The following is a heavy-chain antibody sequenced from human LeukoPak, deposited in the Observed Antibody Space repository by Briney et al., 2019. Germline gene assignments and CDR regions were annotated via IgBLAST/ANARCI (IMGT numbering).Heavy chain of an antibody. CDR2: IIPILGIA. J-gene: IGHJ4*02. CDR3: ARLTDIVATDIDY. CDR1: GGTFSSYT. V-gene: IGHV1-69*02. D-gene: IGHD5-12*01. Sequence: GASVKVSCKASGGTFSSYTISWVRQAPGQGREWMGRIIPILGIANYAQKFQGRVTITADKSTSTAYMELSSLRSEDTAVYYCARLTDIVATDIDYWGQGTLVTVSS.